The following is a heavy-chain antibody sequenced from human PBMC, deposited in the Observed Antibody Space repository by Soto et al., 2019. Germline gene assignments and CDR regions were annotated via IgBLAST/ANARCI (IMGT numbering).Heavy chain of an antibody. Sequence: EVQLVESGGGLVQPGRSLRLSCAASGFTFDDDAMHWVRQVPGKGLEWVSGINWNSGRIGYADSVKGRFAISRDNAKNSLHLQMNSLRAEDTAFYYCVKDESINWYSGHFRHWGQGTLVSVSS. D-gene: IGHD6-13*01. CDR3: VKDESINWYSGHFRH. J-gene: IGHJ1*01. CDR1: GFTFDDDA. V-gene: IGHV3-9*01. CDR2: INWNSGRI.